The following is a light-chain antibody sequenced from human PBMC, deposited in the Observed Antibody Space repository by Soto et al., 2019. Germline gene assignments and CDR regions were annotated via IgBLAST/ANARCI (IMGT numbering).Light chain of an antibody. V-gene: IGKV3D-15*01. CDR3: QHYNSYSEA. CDR1: QSVSDN. CDR2: GAS. J-gene: IGKJ1*01. Sequence: IVLTQSPASLSVSPGERATLSCRASQSVSDNLAWYQQKPGQAPRLLIYGASTRATDVPARFSGSGSGTEFTLTITSLQSEDFATYYCQHYNSYSEAFGQGTKVELK.